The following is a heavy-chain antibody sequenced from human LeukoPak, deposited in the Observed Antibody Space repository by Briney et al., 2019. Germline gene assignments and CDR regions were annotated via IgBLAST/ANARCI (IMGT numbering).Heavy chain of an antibody. V-gene: IGHV3-53*01. J-gene: IGHJ6*03. D-gene: IGHD3-10*01. CDR1: GFTVSSNY. CDR2: IYSGGST. Sequence: PGGSLRLSCAASGFTVSSNYTSWVRQAPGKGLEWVSVIYSGGSTYYTDSVKGRFTISRDNSKNTLYLQMNSLRAEDTAVYYCARVKAGYYYYMDVWGKGTTVTVSS. CDR3: ARVKAGYYYYMDV.